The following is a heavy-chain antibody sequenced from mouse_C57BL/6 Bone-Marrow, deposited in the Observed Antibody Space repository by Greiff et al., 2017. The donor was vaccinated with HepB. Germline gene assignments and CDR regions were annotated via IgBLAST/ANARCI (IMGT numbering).Heavy chain of an antibody. Sequence: VQLQQSGPGLVAPSQSLSITCTVSGFSLTSYGVDWVRQSPGKGLEWLGVIWGVGSTNYNSALKSRLSISKDNSKSQVFLKMNSLQTDDTAMYYCAREVVADYYAMDYWGQGTSVTVSS. V-gene: IGHV2-6*01. D-gene: IGHD1-1*01. J-gene: IGHJ4*01. CDR3: AREVVADYYAMDY. CDR1: GFSLTSYG. CDR2: IWGVGST.